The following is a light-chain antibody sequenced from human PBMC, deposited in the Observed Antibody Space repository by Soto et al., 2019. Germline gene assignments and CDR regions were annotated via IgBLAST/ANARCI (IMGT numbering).Light chain of an antibody. CDR3: QQYGGSPFT. CDR1: QSVSSR. V-gene: IGKV3-20*01. Sequence: EIVMTQSPGTLSLSPGERATLSCRASQSVSSRLAWYQQKPGQAPRLLISGASSRATGVPDRFSGTGSGTDFALTISRLETDDSAVYYCQQYGGSPFTFGPGTKVDIK. J-gene: IGKJ3*01. CDR2: GAS.